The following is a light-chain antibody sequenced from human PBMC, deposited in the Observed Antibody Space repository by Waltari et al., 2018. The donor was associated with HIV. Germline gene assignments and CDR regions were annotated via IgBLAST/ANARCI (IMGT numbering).Light chain of an antibody. V-gene: IGKV1-5*03. Sequence: DIQMTQSPSTLSAPSGDRVTTNCRASQNVSSWLVWYQQKSGKAPKLLIYKASALEFGVPSRFSGSGSGADFTLVISSLQPDDFATYYCQQYTTFPWTFGQGTKVEIK. CDR1: QNVSSW. CDR2: KAS. J-gene: IGKJ1*01. CDR3: QQYTTFPWT.